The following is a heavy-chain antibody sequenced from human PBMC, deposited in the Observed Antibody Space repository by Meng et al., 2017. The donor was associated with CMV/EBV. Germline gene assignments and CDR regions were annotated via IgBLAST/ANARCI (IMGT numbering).Heavy chain of an antibody. V-gene: IGHV3-33*01. Sequence: GESLKISCAASGFTFSSYGMHWVRQAPGKGLEWVAVIWYDGSNKYYADSVKGRFTISRDNSKNTLYLQMNSLRAEDTAVYYCARAPLRNYYDSSAPIDYWGQGTLVTVSS. CDR1: GFTFSSYG. J-gene: IGHJ4*02. CDR3: ARAPLRNYYDSSAPIDY. CDR2: IWYDGSNK. D-gene: IGHD3-22*01.